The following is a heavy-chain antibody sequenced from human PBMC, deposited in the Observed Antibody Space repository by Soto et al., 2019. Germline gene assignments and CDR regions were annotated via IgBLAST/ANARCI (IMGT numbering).Heavy chain of an antibody. CDR2: INSDESST. CDR3: VRLKPATAAIDN. J-gene: IGHJ4*02. CDR1: GFTFSSYW. Sequence: GGSLRLSCAASGFTFSSYWMHWVRQAPGKGLVWVSRINSDESSTYYADSVKGRFTISRDNAKNTLYLQMNSLRAEDTAVYYCVRLKPATAAIDNWGQGALVTISS. V-gene: IGHV3-74*01.